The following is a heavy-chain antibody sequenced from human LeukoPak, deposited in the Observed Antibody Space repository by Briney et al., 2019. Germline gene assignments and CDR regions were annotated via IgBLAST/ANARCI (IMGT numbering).Heavy chain of an antibody. D-gene: IGHD6-19*01. CDR1: GGSISSTNW. CDR2: IYHSGST. J-gene: IGHJ3*02. V-gene: IGHV4-4*02. Sequence: SGTLSLTCAVPGGSISSTNWWSWVRRSPGKGLEWIGEIYHSGSTNYKPSLRSRVTISVDKSENQFSLNLSSVTAADTAVYYCVANGWYALDIWGQGTMVTVSS. CDR3: VANGWYALDI.